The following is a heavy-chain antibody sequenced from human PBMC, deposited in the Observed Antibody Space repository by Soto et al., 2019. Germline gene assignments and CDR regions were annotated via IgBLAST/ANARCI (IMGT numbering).Heavy chain of an antibody. CDR1: GFSLSNARMG. V-gene: IGHV2-26*01. CDR3: ARIGKAECELPAVDY. D-gene: IGHD1-26*01. Sequence: QVTLKESGPVLVKPTETLTLTCTVSGFSLSNARMGVSWIRQPPGKALEWLAHIFSNDEKSYSTSLKSRLTISKDTSKSQVVLTMTNMDPVDTATYYCARIGKAECELPAVDYWGQGTLVTVSS. J-gene: IGHJ4*02. CDR2: IFSNDEK.